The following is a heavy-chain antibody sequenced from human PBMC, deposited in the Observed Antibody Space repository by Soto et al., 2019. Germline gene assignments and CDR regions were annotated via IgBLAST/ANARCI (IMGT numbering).Heavy chain of an antibody. Sequence: WETLALTCTVSGGSISTSSYYWGWIRQPPGKGLEWIGSIYYSERTYYNPSLKSRVTISVDTSKNQFPLKLSSVTAADTAVYYCANTYYDILTGYPTQADDALDIWGQGTMATVS. J-gene: IGHJ3*02. CDR1: GGSISTSSYY. CDR3: ANTYYDILTGYPTQADDALDI. CDR2: IYYSERT. D-gene: IGHD3-9*01. V-gene: IGHV4-39*01.